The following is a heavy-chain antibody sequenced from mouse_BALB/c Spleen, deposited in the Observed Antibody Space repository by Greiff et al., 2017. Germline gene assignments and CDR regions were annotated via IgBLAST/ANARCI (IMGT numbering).Heavy chain of an antibody. CDR2: INPSTGYT. CDR1: GYTFTSYW. J-gene: IGHJ4*01. CDR3: ARAARGGNYDYAMDY. V-gene: IGHV1-7*01. D-gene: IGHD2-1*01. Sequence: VQLQQSGAELAKPGASVKMSCKASGYTFTSYWMHWVKQRPGQGLEWIGYINPSTGYTEYNQKFKDKATLTADKSSSTAYMQLSSLTSEDSAVYDCARAARGGNYDYAMDYWGQGTSVTVSS.